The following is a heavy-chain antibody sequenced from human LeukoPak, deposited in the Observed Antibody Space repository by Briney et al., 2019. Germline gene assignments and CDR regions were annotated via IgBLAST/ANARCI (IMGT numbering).Heavy chain of an antibody. V-gene: IGHV1-2*06. CDR1: GYTFTGYY. D-gene: IGHD3-10*01. CDR2: INPNSGGT. CDR3: ARGRYGSGPADY. Sequence: ASVKVSCKASGYTFTGYYMHWVRQATGQGLEWMGRINPNSGGTKYAQKFQCRVTMTRDTSISTAYMELSRLRSDDTAVYYCARGRYGSGPADYWGQGTLVTVSS. J-gene: IGHJ4*02.